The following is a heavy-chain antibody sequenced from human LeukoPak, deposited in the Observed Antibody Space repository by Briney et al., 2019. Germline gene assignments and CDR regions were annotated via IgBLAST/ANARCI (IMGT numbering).Heavy chain of an antibody. D-gene: IGHD3-3*01. CDR3: ARLGLPAYYDFWSGYSGWFDP. Sequence: SETLSLTCTVSGGSISSYYWSWIRQPPGKGLEWIGYTYTSGSTNYNPSLKSRVTISVDTSKNQFSLKLSSVTAADTAVYYCARLGLPAYYDFWSGYSGWFDPWGQGTLVTVSS. CDR2: TYTSGST. CDR1: GGSISSYY. V-gene: IGHV4-4*09. J-gene: IGHJ5*02.